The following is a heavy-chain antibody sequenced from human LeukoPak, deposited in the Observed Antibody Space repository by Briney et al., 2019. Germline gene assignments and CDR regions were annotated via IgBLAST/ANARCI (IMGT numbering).Heavy chain of an antibody. Sequence: GGSLRLSCAASGFTFSSYSIDWVRQAQGRGLEWVSSISSSSSYIYYADSVKVRFTICRDNAKNSLYLQINRLRVEDTAAYYCARDRGAIPEDFDYWGQGTLVTVSS. CDR1: GFTFSSYS. D-gene: IGHD1-14*01. CDR3: ARDRGAIPEDFDY. CDR2: ISSSSSYI. V-gene: IGHV3-21*01. J-gene: IGHJ4*02.